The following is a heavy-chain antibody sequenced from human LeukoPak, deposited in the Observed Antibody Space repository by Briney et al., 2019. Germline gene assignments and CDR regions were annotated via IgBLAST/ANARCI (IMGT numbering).Heavy chain of an antibody. J-gene: IGHJ4*02. Sequence: SETLSLTCTVSGGSISSYYWSWIRQPAGKGLEWIGRIYTNENTNYSHSLKSRVTMSVDTSKNQFSLKLNSVTAAGTAVYYCAREKSVTGSPYYFDYWGQGILVTVSS. CDR3: AREKSVTGSPYYFDY. CDR1: GGSISSYY. CDR2: IYTNENT. D-gene: IGHD3-9*01. V-gene: IGHV4-4*07.